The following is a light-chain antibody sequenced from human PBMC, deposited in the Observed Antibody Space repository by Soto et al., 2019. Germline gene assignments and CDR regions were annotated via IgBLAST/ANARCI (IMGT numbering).Light chain of an antibody. J-gene: IGKJ3*01. CDR2: GTS. CDR1: QSISSAY. Sequence: ELILTQSPDTLSLSLGERATVSCRASQSISSAYLAWLQQKPGQAPRLLIYGTSTRATGIPDRFSGSGSGTDFTLTINRLEPENFAVYYCKHSSSPFTFGPGTKVEIK. CDR3: KHSSSPFT. V-gene: IGKV3-20*01.